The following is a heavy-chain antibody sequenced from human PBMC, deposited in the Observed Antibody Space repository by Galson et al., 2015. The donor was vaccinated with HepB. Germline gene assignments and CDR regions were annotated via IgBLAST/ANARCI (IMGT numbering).Heavy chain of an antibody. CDR1: GYTFTSYY. CDR3: ARYSSTMAFDY. D-gene: IGHD2-2*01. J-gene: IGHJ4*02. V-gene: IGHV1-46*01. CDR2: INPSGDSA. Sequence: SCKASGYTFTSYYMFWMRQAPGQGLEWMGLINPSGDSATYSQKFQGTVTMTRDTSTSTVYMELSSLRSEDTAVYYCARYSSTMAFDYWGQGTLVTVSS.